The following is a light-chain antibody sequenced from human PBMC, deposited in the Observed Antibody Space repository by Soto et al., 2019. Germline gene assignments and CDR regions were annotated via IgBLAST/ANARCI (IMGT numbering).Light chain of an antibody. J-gene: IGKJ1*01. V-gene: IGKV1-39*01. CDR2: AAS. CDR1: QSITSY. CDR3: QQSYSTPT. Sequence: DIQMTQSPSSLSASVGDRVTITCRTSQSITSYLNWYQQKPGKAPNLLIYAASSLQSGVPSRFGGSGSGTDFTLTISSLQPEDFATYYCQQSYSTPTFGQGTKVEI.